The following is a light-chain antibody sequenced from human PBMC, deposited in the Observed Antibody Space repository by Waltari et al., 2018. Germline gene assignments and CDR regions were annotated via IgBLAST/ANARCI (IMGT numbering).Light chain of an antibody. CDR1: QSVSSN. Sequence: IVMTQSPATLSVSPGDGATLSCRARQSVSSNLAWYQQTPGQAPRLLIYAASTRATGIPARFSGSGSGTQFTLTISSLQSEDFAVYYCQQYNNWIFTFGPGTKVDIK. V-gene: IGKV3-15*01. J-gene: IGKJ3*01. CDR2: AAS. CDR3: QQYNNWIFT.